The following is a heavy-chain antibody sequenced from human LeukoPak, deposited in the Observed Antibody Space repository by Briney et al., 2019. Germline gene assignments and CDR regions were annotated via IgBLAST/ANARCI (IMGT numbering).Heavy chain of an antibody. CDR3: ARRGIVLGAAPVLKYSFDY. CDR2: ISVSGGGT. Sequence: GGSLRLSCAASGFTFSNYMSRVRQAPGKGLEWVSSISVSGGGTYYADSVKGRFTISRDNSKNTLYLQMNSLSAEDTAVYYCARRGIVLGAAPVLKYSFDYWGQGTLVTVSS. D-gene: IGHD1-26*01. CDR1: GFTFSNY. V-gene: IGHV3-23*01. J-gene: IGHJ4*02.